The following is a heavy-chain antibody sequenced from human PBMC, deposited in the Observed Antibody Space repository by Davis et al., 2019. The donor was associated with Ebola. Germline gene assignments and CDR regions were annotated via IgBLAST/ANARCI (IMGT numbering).Heavy chain of an antibody. V-gene: IGHV4-31*03. J-gene: IGHJ6*02. Sequence: SETLSLTCTVSGASISSGSYYWGWIRQPPGKGLEWIGYIYYSGSTYYSPSLKSRLNISVDTSKNQFSLRLSSVTAADTAVYYCAREGITMVRGVNYYGMDVWGQGTTVTVSS. CDR1: GASISSGSYY. CDR2: IYYSGST. D-gene: IGHD3-10*01. CDR3: AREGITMVRGVNYYGMDV.